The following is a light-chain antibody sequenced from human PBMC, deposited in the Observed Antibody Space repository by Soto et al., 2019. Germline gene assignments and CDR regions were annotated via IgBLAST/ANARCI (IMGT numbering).Light chain of an antibody. J-gene: IGLJ1*01. Sequence: QSALTQPASVSGSPGQSITISCTGTSSDIVSYDYVSWYQQHPGKAPNLIIYEVTDRPSGVSNRFSGSKSGNTASLTISGLQAEDEADYYCSSFTSTSTRIFGSGTNVTVL. CDR2: EVT. CDR3: SSFTSTSTRI. CDR1: SSDIVSYDY. V-gene: IGLV2-14*01.